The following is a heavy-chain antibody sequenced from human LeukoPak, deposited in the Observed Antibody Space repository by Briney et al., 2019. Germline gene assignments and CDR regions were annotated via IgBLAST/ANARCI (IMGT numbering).Heavy chain of an antibody. CDR3: ARGRSEMYTSRNWYFDL. V-gene: IGHV1-2*02. Sequence: ASVKVSCKASGYTFTGYYMHWVRQAPGQGLEWMGWINPNSGGTNYAQKFQGRVTMTRNTSISTAYMELSSLRSEDTAVYYCARGRSEMYTSRNWYFDLWGRGTLVTVSS. CDR1: GYTFTGYY. D-gene: IGHD1-1*01. CDR2: INPNSGGT. J-gene: IGHJ2*01.